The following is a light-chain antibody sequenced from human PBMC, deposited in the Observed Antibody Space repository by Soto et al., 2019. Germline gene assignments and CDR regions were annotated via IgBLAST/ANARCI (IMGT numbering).Light chain of an antibody. CDR1: QSVSSSS. J-gene: IGKJ1*01. CDR2: DAS. CDR3: QQRSNWPSWT. V-gene: IGKV3D-20*02. Sequence: EIVLTQSPGTLSLSPGERATLSCRASQSVSSSSLAWYQQKPGQAPRLLIYDASNRAAGIPARFSGSGSGTDFTLTISSLEPEDFAVYYCQQRSNWPSWTFGQGTKVDIK.